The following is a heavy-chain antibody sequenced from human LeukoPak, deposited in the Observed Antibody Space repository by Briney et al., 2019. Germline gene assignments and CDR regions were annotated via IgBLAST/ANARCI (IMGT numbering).Heavy chain of an antibody. D-gene: IGHD4-23*01. CDR2: INTNTGNP. CDR1: GYTFTDYA. CDR3: ARDSRDYGGPNNDY. Sequence: VASVKVSCKASGYTFTDYAMNWVRQAPGQGPEWMGWINTNTGNPTYAQGFTGRFVFSLDTSVSTAYLQISSLKAEDTAVYYCARDSRDYGGPNNDYWGQGTLVTVSS. V-gene: IGHV7-4-1*02. J-gene: IGHJ4*02.